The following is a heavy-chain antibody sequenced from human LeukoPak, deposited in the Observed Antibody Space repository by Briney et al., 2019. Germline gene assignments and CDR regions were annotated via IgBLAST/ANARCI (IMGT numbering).Heavy chain of an antibody. V-gene: IGHV7-4-1*02. CDR1: GYTFTSYG. CDR3: ARGINNMVRGVIITANWFDP. J-gene: IGHJ5*02. CDR2: INTNTGNP. Sequence: ASVKVSCKASGYTFTSYGISWLRQAPGQGLEWMGWINTNTGNPTYAQGFKGRFVFSLDTSVSTAYLQISSLKAEDTAVYYCARGINNMVRGVIITANWFDPWGQGTLVTVSS. D-gene: IGHD3-10*01.